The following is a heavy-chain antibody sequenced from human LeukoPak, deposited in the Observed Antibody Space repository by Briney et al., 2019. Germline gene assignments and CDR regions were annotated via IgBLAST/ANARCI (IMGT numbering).Heavy chain of an antibody. Sequence: GGSLRLSCAASGFTFSTYAMHWVRQTPGKGLEYVSAIRTNGGGTYYANSVKGRFTISRDNSKNTLYLQMGSLRAEDMAVYYCARYCSGVSCYSGYDYWGQGTLVTVSS. V-gene: IGHV3-64*01. CDR1: GFTFSTYA. J-gene: IGHJ4*02. D-gene: IGHD2-15*01. CDR3: ARYCSGVSCYSGYDY. CDR2: IRTNGGGT.